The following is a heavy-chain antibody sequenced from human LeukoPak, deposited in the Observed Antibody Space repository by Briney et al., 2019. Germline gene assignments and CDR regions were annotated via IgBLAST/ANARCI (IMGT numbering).Heavy chain of an antibody. CDR3: AKSFSGGWYSFDS. V-gene: IGHV3-23*01. CDR1: GFTFSSYA. J-gene: IGHJ4*02. CDR2: IGTSDTTR. D-gene: IGHD6-19*01. Sequence: SGGSLRLSCAASGFTFSSYAMSWVRQAPGKVLECVSAIGTSDTTRYSGDSVKGRFTISRDNSKNTLYLQINSLRAEDTAVYFCAKSFSGGWYSFDSWGQGTLVTVSS.